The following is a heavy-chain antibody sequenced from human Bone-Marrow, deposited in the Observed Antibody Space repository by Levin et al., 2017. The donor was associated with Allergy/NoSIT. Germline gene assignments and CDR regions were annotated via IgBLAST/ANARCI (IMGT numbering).Heavy chain of an antibody. CDR3: AKEHYDILTAVDY. V-gene: IGHV3-23*01. CDR1: GFTFSSYA. D-gene: IGHD3-9*01. CDR2: ISGSGGST. Sequence: GESLKISCAASGFTFSSYAMSWVRQAPGKGLEWVSAISGSGGSTYYADSVKGRFTISRDNSKNTLYLQMNSLRAENTAVYYCAKEHYDILTAVDYWGQGTLVTVSS. J-gene: IGHJ4*02.